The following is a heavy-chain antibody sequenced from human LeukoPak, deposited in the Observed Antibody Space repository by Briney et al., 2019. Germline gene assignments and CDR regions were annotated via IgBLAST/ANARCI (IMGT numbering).Heavy chain of an antibody. V-gene: IGHV3-53*01. CDR2: IYSGGST. Sequence: GGSLRLSCAASGFTVSSNYMSWVRQAPGKGLEWVSVIYSGGSTYYADSVKGRFTISRDNSKNTLYLQMNSLRAEDTAVYYCARGRGQYYYDSSGYPEVYFDYWGQGTLVTVSS. D-gene: IGHD3-22*01. CDR3: ARGRGQYYYDSSGYPEVYFDY. J-gene: IGHJ4*02. CDR1: GFTVSSNY.